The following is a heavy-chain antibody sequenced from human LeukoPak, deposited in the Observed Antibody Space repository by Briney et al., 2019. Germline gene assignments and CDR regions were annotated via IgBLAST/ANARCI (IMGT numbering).Heavy chain of an antibody. CDR3: AKGERYSSSWYGFDY. D-gene: IGHD6-13*01. V-gene: IGHV3-11*04. J-gene: IGHJ4*02. CDR1: GFTFSDYY. CDR2: ISSSGSTI. Sequence: GGSLRLSCAASGFTFSDYYMSWIRQAPGKGLEWVSYISSSGSTIYYADSVKGRFTISRDNAKNSLYLQMNSLRAEDTAVYYCAKGERYSSSWYGFDYWGQGTLVTVSS.